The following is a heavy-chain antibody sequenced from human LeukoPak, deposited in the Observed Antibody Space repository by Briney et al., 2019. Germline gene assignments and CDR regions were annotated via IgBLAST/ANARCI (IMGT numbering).Heavy chain of an antibody. D-gene: IGHD4-23*01. J-gene: IGHJ4*02. CDR2: IIPIFGTA. CDR1: GGTFSSYA. Sequence: ASVKVSCKASGGTFSSYAISWVRQAPGQGLEWMGGIIPIFGTANYAQKFQGRVTITTDESTSTAYMELSSLRSEDTAVYYCARGPLVEPVAHYYFDYSGQGTLVTVCS. V-gene: IGHV1-69*05. CDR3: ARGPLVEPVAHYYFDY.